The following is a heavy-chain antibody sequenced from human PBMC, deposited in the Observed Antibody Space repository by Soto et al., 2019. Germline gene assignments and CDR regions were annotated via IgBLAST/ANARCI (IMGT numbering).Heavy chain of an antibody. Sequence: QLQLQESGPGLVKPSETLSLTCTVSGGSISSSSYYWGWIRQPPGKGLEWIGSIYYSGSTYYNPSLKSRVTISVDTSTNQCSLQLSSVTAADTAVYYCASLAPQPWIQLLGGFVHYWGQGTLVTVSS. CDR2: IYYSGST. D-gene: IGHD5-18*01. CDR1: GGSISSSSYY. V-gene: IGHV4-39*01. CDR3: ASLAPQPWIQLLGGFVHY. J-gene: IGHJ4*02.